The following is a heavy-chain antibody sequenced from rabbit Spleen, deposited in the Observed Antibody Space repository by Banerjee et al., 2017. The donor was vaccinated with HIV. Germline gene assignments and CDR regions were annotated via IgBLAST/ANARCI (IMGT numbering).Heavy chain of an antibody. D-gene: IGHD4-1*01. J-gene: IGHJ4*01. CDR1: GFDFGSYG. CDR2: IVNGNGNT. V-gene: IGHV1S47*01. CDR3: ARGVYSSGWGVDLGYFDL. Sequence: QEQLVESGGGLVQPEGSLTLTCKASGFDFGSYGMVWVRQAPGKGPEWIACIVNGNGNTYYASWVNGRFSISRSTSLATVTLQMTSLTAADTATYFCARGVYSSGWGVDLGYFDLWGQAPWSPS.